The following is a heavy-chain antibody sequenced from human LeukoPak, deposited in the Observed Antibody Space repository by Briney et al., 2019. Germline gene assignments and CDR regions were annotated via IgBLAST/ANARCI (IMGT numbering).Heavy chain of an antibody. V-gene: IGHV1-2*02. D-gene: IGHD3-10*01. CDR1: GYIFTDYY. Sequence: ASVKVSCKASGYIFTDYYMHWVRQAPGQGLEWMGWINPNSGGTNYAQKFQGRVTMTRDTSISTAYMELSRLRSDDKAVYYCAIGHYYGSGSNWFDPWGQGTLVTVSS. J-gene: IGHJ5*02. CDR3: AIGHYYGSGSNWFDP. CDR2: INPNSGGT.